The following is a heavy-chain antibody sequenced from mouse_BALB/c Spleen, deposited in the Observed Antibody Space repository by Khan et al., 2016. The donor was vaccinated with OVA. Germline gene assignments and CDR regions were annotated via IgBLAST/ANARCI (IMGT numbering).Heavy chain of an antibody. CDR3: VRYGNHWDFDV. J-gene: IGHJ1*01. D-gene: IGHD2-1*01. Sequence: QVQLKQSGAELMKPGASVKISCKATGYTFSSYWIEWVKQRPGHGLEWIGEILPGSGNTNCTENFKGKATFTADTSSNTAYMQLSSLTSEDSAGYYCVRYGNHWDFDVWGAGTTVTVSS. V-gene: IGHV1-9*01. CDR1: GYTFSSYW. CDR2: ILPGSGNT.